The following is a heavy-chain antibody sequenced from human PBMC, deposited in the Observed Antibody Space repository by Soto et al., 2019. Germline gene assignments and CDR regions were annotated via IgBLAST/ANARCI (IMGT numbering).Heavy chain of an antibody. D-gene: IGHD6-13*01. J-gene: IGHJ4*02. CDR1: GYTFTHYY. CDR2: INPASGST. V-gene: IGHV1-46*01. CDR3: ARDLAAGDH. Sequence: QVQLVQSGAEVKKPGASVKVSCRTSGYTFTHYYIHWVRQAPGQGLEWLGIINPASGSTNYAQDCQGRVNLTMDTSTTTVYMELSGLRAEDTAIFYCARDLAAGDHWGQGTLVTVSS.